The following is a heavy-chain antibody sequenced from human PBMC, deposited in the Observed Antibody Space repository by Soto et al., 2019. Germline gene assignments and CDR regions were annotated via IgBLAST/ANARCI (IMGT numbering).Heavy chain of an antibody. CDR2: MYPDDSDI. J-gene: IGHJ3*02. Sequence: GESLKISCKASGYSFSFYWIGWVRQMPGKGLEWMAIMYPDDSDIRYSPSFEAHVTISADKSTSTAFLQWSSLKASDTAMYYCATAYVYDFENSNYYRDAFDIWGQGTLVTVSS. D-gene: IGHD3-22*01. V-gene: IGHV5-51*01. CDR3: ATAYVYDFENSNYYRDAFDI. CDR1: GYSFSFYW.